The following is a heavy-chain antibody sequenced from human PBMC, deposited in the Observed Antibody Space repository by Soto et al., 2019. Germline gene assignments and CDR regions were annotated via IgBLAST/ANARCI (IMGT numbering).Heavy chain of an antibody. J-gene: IGHJ3*02. D-gene: IGHD7-27*01. V-gene: IGHV3-66*01. Sequence: GSLRLSCAASGFTVSSNYMSWVRQAPGKGLDWVSVIYTNGKTYYADSVKGRFIISRDNAKNTLYLQMNSLRAEDTAVYYCATGALPEEFDAFDIWGQGTMVTVSS. CDR3: ATGALPEEFDAFDI. CDR1: GFTVSSNY. CDR2: IYTNGKT.